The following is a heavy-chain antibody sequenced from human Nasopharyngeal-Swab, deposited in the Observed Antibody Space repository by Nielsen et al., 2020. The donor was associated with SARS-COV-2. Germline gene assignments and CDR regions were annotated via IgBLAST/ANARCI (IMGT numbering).Heavy chain of an antibody. V-gene: IGHV4-39*01. CDR3: ARQIPEIRYYYYYMDV. J-gene: IGHJ6*03. CDR2: IYYSGST. D-gene: IGHD1-14*01. Sequence: RQALGKGLEWIGSIYYSGSTYYNPSLKSRVTISVDTSKNKFSLKLSSVTAADTAVYYCARQIPEIRYYYYYMDVWGKGTTVTVSS.